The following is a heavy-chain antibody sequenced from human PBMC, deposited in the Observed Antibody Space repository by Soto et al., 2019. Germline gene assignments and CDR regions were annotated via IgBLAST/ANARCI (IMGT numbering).Heavy chain of an antibody. D-gene: IGHD5-12*01. V-gene: IGHV4-34*01. Sequence: SETLSLTCAVYGGSFSGYYWSWIRQPPGKGLEWIGEINHSGSTNYNPSLKSRVTISVDTSKNQFSLKLSSVTAADTAVYYCARSPPTYSGYDGKKGETYYYYGMDVWGQGTTVTVSS. CDR3: ARSPPTYSGYDGKKGETYYYYGMDV. CDR2: INHSGST. J-gene: IGHJ6*02. CDR1: GGSFSGYY.